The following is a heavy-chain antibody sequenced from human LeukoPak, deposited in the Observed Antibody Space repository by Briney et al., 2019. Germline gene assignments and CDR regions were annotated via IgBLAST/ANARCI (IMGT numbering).Heavy chain of an antibody. J-gene: IGHJ6*03. CDR2: ISGSGGNT. CDR1: GFTFSRNG. V-gene: IGHV3-23*01. CDR3: AKGSSWGNYYDSSGYPYSYYFYMDV. Sequence: GGSLRLSCAASGFTFSRNGMTWVRHAPGKGLEWVSAISGSGGNTYYAESVKGRFTISRDNSKNTLYLQMNSLRAEDTAVYYCAKGSSWGNYYDSSGYPYSYYFYMDVWGKGTTVTISS. D-gene: IGHD3-22*01.